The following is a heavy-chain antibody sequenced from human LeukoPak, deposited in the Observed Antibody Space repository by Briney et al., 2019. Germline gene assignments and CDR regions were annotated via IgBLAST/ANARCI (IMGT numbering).Heavy chain of an antibody. CDR1: GIMFSGYW. J-gene: IGHJ4*02. CDR3: ASDGGPFDH. CDR2: IKQHGTEG. V-gene: IGHV3-7*01. Sequence: GGSLRLSCTASGIMFSGYWMSWVRQAPGKGLEWVANIKQHGTEGYYVDSVKGRFTISRDDAKKSVYLQMNSLRAEDTAVYFCASDGGPFDHWGQGILVTVAS. D-gene: IGHD3-16*01.